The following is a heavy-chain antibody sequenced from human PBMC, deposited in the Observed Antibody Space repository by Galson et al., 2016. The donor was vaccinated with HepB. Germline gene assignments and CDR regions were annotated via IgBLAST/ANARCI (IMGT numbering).Heavy chain of an antibody. CDR1: GVSISSDPFY. D-gene: IGHD3-16*01. Sequence: TLSLTCTVFGVSISSDPFYWSWIRQPAGKGLEWIGRIYSSGATNYNPSHKSRVTISIDMSKNQFSLNLSSVTAADTAVYYCAKEFTYWGQGTLVTVSS. CDR3: AKEFTY. J-gene: IGHJ4*02. V-gene: IGHV4-61*02. CDR2: IYSSGAT.